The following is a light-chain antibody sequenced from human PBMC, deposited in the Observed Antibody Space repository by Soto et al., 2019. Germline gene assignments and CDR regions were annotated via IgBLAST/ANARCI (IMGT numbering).Light chain of an antibody. CDR3: QQRSNWPPT. V-gene: IGKV3-11*01. Sequence: EILLTQSPGTLALSPGERATLSCRASQTISSDYLAWYQQKPGQAPRLLIYDASNRATGIPARFSGSGSGTDFTLTISSLEPEDFAVYYCQQRSNWPPTFGGGTKVEIK. CDR1: QTISSDY. CDR2: DAS. J-gene: IGKJ4*01.